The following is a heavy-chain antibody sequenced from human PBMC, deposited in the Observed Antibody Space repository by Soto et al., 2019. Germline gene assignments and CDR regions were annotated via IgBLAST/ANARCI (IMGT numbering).Heavy chain of an antibody. J-gene: IGHJ6*02. V-gene: IGHV3-48*03. CDR2: ISSSGSTI. CDR3: ASVKGSYYYYGMDV. CDR1: GFTFSSYE. Sequence: GESLRLSCAASGFTFSSYEMNWVRQAPGKGLEWVSYISSSGSTIYYADSVKGRFTISRDNAKNSLYLQMNSLRAEDTAVYYCASVKGSYYYYGMDVWGQGTTVTVSS.